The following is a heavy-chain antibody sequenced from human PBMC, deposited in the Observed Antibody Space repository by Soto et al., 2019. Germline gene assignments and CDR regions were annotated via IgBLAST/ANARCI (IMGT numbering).Heavy chain of an antibody. V-gene: IGHV1-46*01. CDR2: INPSGGST. CDR3: VVDTAMVRVY. D-gene: IGHD5-18*01. Sequence: GASVKVSCKASGYTFTSYYMHWVRQAPGQGLEWMGIINPSGGSTSYAQKFQGRVTMTRDTSTSTVYMELSSLRSEDTDVYYCVVDTAMVRVYWGQGTLVTVSS. J-gene: IGHJ4*02. CDR1: GYTFTSYY.